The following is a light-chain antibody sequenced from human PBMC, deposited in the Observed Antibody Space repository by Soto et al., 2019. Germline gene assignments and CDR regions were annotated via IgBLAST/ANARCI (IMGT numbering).Light chain of an antibody. V-gene: IGKV3-15*01. CDR2: FAA. CDR1: QSVSRR. Sequence: EIVLTQSPATLSLSPGEIATLSCRASQSVSRRLALYQQKPGQPPRLLIDFAATRATAVPARFTAGGSGTEFTLTISSLQADDLAVDYCQQYYKWPRTFGQGTKVDIK. J-gene: IGKJ1*01. CDR3: QQYYKWPRT.